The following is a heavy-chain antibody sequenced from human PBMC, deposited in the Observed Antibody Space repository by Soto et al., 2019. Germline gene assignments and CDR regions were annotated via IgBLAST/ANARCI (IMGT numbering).Heavy chain of an antibody. J-gene: IGHJ4*02. Sequence: GGSLRLSCAASGFTFSSYGMCGVRQPPGKGLEWVAKIKQDGSENYYVHSVKGRATISRDNAKNSLSLQMNSLRAEDTAVYYCARDHPKKAGFDYWGQGTLVTVSS. CDR2: IKQDGSEN. CDR3: ARDHPKKAGFDY. CDR1: GFTFSSYG. V-gene: IGHV3-7*01.